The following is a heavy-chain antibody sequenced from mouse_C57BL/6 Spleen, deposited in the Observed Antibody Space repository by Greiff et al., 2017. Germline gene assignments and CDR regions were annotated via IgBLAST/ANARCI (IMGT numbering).Heavy chain of an antibody. V-gene: IGHV5-9-1*02. J-gene: IGHJ2*01. Sequence: EVKLVESGGGLVKPGGSLKLSCAASGFTFSSYAMSWVRQTPEKRLEWVAYISSGGDYIYYADTVKGRFTISRDNARNTLYLQMSSLRYEYTAMYYCTKDLGYDYDYFDYWGQGTTLTVSS. CDR1: GFTFSSYA. CDR3: TKDLGYDYDYFDY. CDR2: ISSGGDYI. D-gene: IGHD2-4*01.